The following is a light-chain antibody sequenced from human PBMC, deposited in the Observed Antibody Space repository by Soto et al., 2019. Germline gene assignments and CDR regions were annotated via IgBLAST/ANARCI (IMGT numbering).Light chain of an antibody. CDR2: DAS. J-gene: IGKJ1*01. CDR3: NQRQGWPRT. V-gene: IGKV3D-15*03. Sequence: EIVMTQSPATLSSFPGDRVTLTCRASQYINTKLAWYQHRPGQAPRLLIYDASLRPAGIPARFSASGSGTDFTLTISDVQPEDFAIYYCNQRQGWPRTFGQGTKVDIK. CDR1: QYINTK.